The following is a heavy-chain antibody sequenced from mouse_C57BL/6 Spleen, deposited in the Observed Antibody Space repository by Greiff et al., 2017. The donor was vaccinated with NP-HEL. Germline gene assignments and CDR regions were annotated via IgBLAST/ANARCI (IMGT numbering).Heavy chain of an antibody. J-gene: IGHJ1*03. CDR1: GYTFTSYW. Sequence: QVQLQQSGTELVKPGASVKLSCKASGYTFTSYWMHWVKQRPGQGLEWIGNINPSNGGTNYNEKFKSKATLTVDKSSSTAYMQLSSLTSEDSAVYYCARGSPYYYGDLDVWGTGTTVTVSS. V-gene: IGHV1-53*01. CDR2: INPSNGGT. D-gene: IGHD1-1*01. CDR3: ARGSPYYYGDLDV.